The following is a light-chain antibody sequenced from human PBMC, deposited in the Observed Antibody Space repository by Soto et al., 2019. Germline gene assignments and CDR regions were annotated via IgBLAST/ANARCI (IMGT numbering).Light chain of an antibody. V-gene: IGKV1-5*03. CDR1: QRISTW. Sequence: DIQMTQSPSILSASVEDRVTITCRASQRISTWLAWYQQKPGKAPMLLTFEASTLESWVPSRFSGSGSGTQFTLTISGLLPDDFATYSCQQYKTSPWTVGQGTKVEIK. CDR2: EAS. J-gene: IGKJ1*01. CDR3: QQYKTSPWT.